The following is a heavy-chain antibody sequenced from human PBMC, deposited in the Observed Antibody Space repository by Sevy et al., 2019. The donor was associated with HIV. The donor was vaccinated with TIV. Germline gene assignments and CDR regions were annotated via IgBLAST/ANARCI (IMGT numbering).Heavy chain of an antibody. CDR3: ARGTNYYESSGPSYFDY. CDR2: ISTSGVTI. CDR1: GFTFIDYY. D-gene: IGHD3-22*01. V-gene: IGHV3-11*01. J-gene: IGHJ4*02. Sequence: GGSLRLSCAASGFTFIDYYMSWIRQAPGKGLEWVSHISTSGVTIYYADSVKGRITISRDNAKNSLYLQMNSLRAEDTAVYYSARGTNYYESSGPSYFDYWGQGSLVTVSS.